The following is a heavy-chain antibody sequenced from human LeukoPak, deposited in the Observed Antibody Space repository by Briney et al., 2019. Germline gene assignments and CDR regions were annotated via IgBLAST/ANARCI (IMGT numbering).Heavy chain of an antibody. CDR1: GFTFSSYE. CDR3: ARASRLGELSGYYYYMDV. V-gene: IGHV3-48*03. Sequence: PGGSLRLSCAASGFTFSSYEMNWVRQAPGKGLEWVSYISSSGSTIYYADSVKGRFTISRDNAKNSLYLQMNSLRAEDTAVYYCARASRLGELSGYYYYMDVWGKGTTVTISS. D-gene: IGHD3-16*02. J-gene: IGHJ6*03. CDR2: ISSSGSTI.